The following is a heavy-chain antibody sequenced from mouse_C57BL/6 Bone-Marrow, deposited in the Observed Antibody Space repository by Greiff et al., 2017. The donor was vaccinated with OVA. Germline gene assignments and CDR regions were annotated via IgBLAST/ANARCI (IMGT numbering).Heavy chain of an antibody. D-gene: IGHD3-2*02. CDR1: GYTFTSYW. V-gene: IGHV1-55*01. CDR2: IYPGSGST. Sequence: QVQLQQPGAELVKPGASVKMSCKASGYTFTSYWLTWVKQRPGQGLEWLGDIYPGSGSTNYNEKFKSKATLTVDTSSSTAYLQLSSLTSEDSAVYYCARTAQARAMDYWGQGTSVTVSS. CDR3: ARTAQARAMDY. J-gene: IGHJ4*01.